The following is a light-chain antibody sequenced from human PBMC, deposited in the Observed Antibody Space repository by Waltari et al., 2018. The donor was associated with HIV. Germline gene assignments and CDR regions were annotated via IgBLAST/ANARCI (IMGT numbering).Light chain of an antibody. CDR3: QQYNNWPPWT. V-gene: IGKV3-15*01. CDR2: AAS. Sequence: EILLTQSPVTLSVSPGERATLSCRASQSVTTNLAWYQQKPGQAPRLLIHAASTRATGIPARFSGSGSGTEFTLTISSLQSEDFAIYYCQQYNNWPPWTFGQGTKVEIK. CDR1: QSVTTN. J-gene: IGKJ1*01.